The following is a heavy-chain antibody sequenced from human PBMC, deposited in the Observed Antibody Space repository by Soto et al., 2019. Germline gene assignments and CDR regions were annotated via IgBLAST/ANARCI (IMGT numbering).Heavy chain of an antibody. CDR1: GGSISSSSW. CDR3: ARRGDGSGSLDY. CDR2: IYHSGTT. J-gene: IGHJ4*02. Sequence: QVQLQESGPGLVKPPGTLSLTCAVSGGSISSSSWWSWVRQPPGKGLEWIGEIYHSGTTNYNPSLKSRVTRSVDKYKNQCSRKLSSVAAADTAVYYCARRGDGSGSLDYWGQGTLVTVSS. V-gene: IGHV4-4*03. D-gene: IGHD3-10*01.